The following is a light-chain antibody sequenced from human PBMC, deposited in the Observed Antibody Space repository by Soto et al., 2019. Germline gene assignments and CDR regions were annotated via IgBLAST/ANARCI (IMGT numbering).Light chain of an antibody. Sequence: EIVLMQSPGTLSLSPGERATLFCRASQSMKRRYLAWYQQKPGQAPRLLIYGASSRATGIPDRFSGSGSGTDFTLTISRLEPEDFAVYYCQQYGSSPITFGQGTRLEIK. J-gene: IGKJ5*01. CDR2: GAS. V-gene: IGKV3-20*01. CDR1: QSMKRRY. CDR3: QQYGSSPIT.